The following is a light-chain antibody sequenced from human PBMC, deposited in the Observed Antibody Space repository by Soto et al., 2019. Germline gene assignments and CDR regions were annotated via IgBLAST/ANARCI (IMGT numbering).Light chain of an antibody. J-gene: IGLJ2*01. Sequence: QLVLTQPPSVSGAPGQRVTISCTGGSSNIGAGYDVHWYQQLPGTAPKLLIYVNTNRPSGVPDRFSGSKSGTSASLAITGLQAEDEAAYYCQSYDKSLSGYVLFGGGTKVTVL. CDR1: SSNIGAGYD. CDR3: QSYDKSLSGYVL. V-gene: IGLV1-40*01. CDR2: VNT.